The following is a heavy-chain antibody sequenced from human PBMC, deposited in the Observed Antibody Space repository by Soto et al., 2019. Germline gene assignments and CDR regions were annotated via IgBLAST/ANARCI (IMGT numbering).Heavy chain of an antibody. CDR2: INHRGST. V-gene: IGHV4-34*01. CDR1: GGSFSGYY. Sequence: QVQLQQWGAGLLKPSETLSLTCAVYGGSFSGYYWSWIRQPPGKGLDWIWEINHRGSTDYNTSLMSRVTISVDTSKNQFSLTLSSVTAADTAVYYCARGVQVTVNSYYYYMDVWGKGTTVTVSS. J-gene: IGHJ6*03. CDR3: ARGVQVTVNSYYYYMDV. D-gene: IGHD4-17*01.